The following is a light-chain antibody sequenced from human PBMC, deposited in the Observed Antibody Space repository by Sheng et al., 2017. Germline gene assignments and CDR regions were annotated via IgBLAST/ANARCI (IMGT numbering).Light chain of an antibody. CDR3: QIWNSGGDHPGMV. CDR2: DDR. V-gene: IGLV3-21*03. Sequence: SFLMTQPPSVSVAPGKTASITCGGDHIGSKSVHWYQQKAGQAPLLVLYDDRDRPSGIPERFSGSNSGNTATLTINRVEAGDEADYYCQIWNSGGDHPGMVFGGGTKLTVL. J-gene: IGLJ2*01. CDR1: HIGSKS.